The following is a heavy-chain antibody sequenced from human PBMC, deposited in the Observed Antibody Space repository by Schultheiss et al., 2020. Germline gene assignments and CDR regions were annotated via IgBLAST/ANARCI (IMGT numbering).Heavy chain of an antibody. V-gene: IGHV4-30-4*01. CDR1: GGSISSGDYY. D-gene: IGHD3-3*01. CDR3: ARDLRERYYDFWSGYQSSYGMDV. CDR2: IYYSGST. J-gene: IGHJ6*02. Sequence: SETLSLTCTVSGGSISSGDYYWSWIRQPPGKGLEWIGYIYYSGSTYYNPSLKSRVTISVDTSKNQFSLKLSSVTAADTAVYYCARDLRERYYDFWSGYQSSYGMDVWGQGTTVTVSS.